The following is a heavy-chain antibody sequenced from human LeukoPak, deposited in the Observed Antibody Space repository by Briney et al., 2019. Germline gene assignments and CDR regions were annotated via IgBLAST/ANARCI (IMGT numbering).Heavy chain of an antibody. D-gene: IGHD5-12*01. CDR2: ISFDRINE. V-gene: IGHV3-30-3*01. J-gene: IGHJ4*02. Sequence: GRSLRLSCAASGFTFSSYSMCWVRHAPGKGLEWVILISFDRINEHYTASVTVRFTISIDNSKNTLYLQMNSLRAEDTAVYYCARGALEYSGYDQTFDYWAQGTLVTVSS. CDR1: GFTFSSYS. CDR3: ARGALEYSGYDQTFDY.